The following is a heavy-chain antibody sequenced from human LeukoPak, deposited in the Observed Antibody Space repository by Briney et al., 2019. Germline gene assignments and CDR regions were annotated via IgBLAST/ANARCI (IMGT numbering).Heavy chain of an antibody. CDR3: AGGGITIFGVSDYYYMDV. CDR2: IYYSGST. J-gene: IGHJ6*03. Sequence: SETLSLTCTASGGSISSYYWSWIRQPPGKGLEWIGYIYYSGSTNYNPSLKSRVTISVDTSKNQFSLKLSSVTAADTAVYYCAGGGITIFGVSDYYYMDVWGKGTTVTVSS. V-gene: IGHV4-59*01. CDR1: GGSISSYY. D-gene: IGHD3-3*01.